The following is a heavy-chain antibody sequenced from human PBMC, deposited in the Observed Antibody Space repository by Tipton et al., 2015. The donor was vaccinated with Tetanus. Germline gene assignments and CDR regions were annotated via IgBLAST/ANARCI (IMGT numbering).Heavy chain of an antibody. J-gene: IGHJ4*02. CDR2: INPGGSEG. D-gene: IGHD1-26*01. V-gene: IGHV3-7*01. Sequence: SLRLSCAASGFTLRSYSMNWVRQAPGKGLEWVANINPGGSEGYYVDSVKGRFTISRDNTKNSLFLQMNSLRVEDTAIYYCAKTGRDYDYWGQGTLVTVSS. CDR3: AKTGRDYDY. CDR1: GFTLRSYS.